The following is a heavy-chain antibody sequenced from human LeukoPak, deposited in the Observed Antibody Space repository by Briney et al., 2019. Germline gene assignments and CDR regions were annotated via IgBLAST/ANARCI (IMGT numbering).Heavy chain of an antibody. CDR1: GFTFSSYS. V-gene: IGHV3-21*01. Sequence: GGSLRLSCAAAGFTFSSYSMNWVRQAPGKGLEWVSSISSSSSYIYYADSVKGRFTISRDNAKNSLYLQMNSLRAEDTAVYYCARDKIVRGVPVAFDISGQGTMVTVSS. J-gene: IGHJ3*02. D-gene: IGHD3-10*01. CDR2: ISSSSSYI. CDR3: ARDKIVRGVPVAFDI.